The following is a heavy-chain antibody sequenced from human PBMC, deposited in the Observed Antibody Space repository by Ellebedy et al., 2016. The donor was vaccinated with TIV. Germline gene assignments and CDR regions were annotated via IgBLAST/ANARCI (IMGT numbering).Heavy chain of an antibody. Sequence: AASVKVSCKASGYTFTSYYMHWARQAPGQGLEWMGIINPSGGSTSFAQKFQGRVTMTRDTSTSTVYMELSSLRSEDTAVYYCARVGLRWFASAYFDYWGQGTLVTVSS. J-gene: IGHJ4*02. CDR3: ARVGLRWFASAYFDY. D-gene: IGHD4-23*01. V-gene: IGHV1-46*01. CDR2: INPSGGST. CDR1: GYTFTSYY.